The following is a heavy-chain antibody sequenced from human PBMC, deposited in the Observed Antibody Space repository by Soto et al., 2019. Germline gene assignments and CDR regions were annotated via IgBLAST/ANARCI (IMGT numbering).Heavy chain of an antibody. CDR1: GYTFTSYG. CDR2: ISAYNGNT. V-gene: IGHV1-18*01. CDR3: ARDRGYCSGGSCWTHFDY. J-gene: IGHJ4*02. D-gene: IGHD2-15*01. Sequence: QVQLVQSGAEVKKPGASVKVSCKASGYTFTSYGISWVRQAPGQGLEWMGWISAYNGNTNYAQKLQGRVTMTTDTSTSTAYMELRSLRSDDTAVFYCARDRGYCSGGSCWTHFDYWGQGTLVTVSS.